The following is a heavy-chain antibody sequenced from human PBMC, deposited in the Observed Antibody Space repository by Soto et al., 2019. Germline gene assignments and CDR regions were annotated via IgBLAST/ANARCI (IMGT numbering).Heavy chain of an antibody. J-gene: IGHJ6*03. Sequence: PSETLSLTCTVSGGPISSGGYYWSWIRQHPGKGLEWIGYIYYSGSIYYNPSLKSRVTISVDTSKNQFSLKLSSVTAADTAVYYCARVIVVSGSYYNGPYYYYMDVWGKGTTVTVSS. V-gene: IGHV4-31*03. CDR1: GGPISSGGYY. CDR3: ARVIVVSGSYYNGPYYYYMDV. D-gene: IGHD3-10*01. CDR2: IYYSGSI.